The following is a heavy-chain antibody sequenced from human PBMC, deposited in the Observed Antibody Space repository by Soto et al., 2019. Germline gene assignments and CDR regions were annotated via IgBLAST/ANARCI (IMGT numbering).Heavy chain of an antibody. CDR2: IKLDGSEK. CDR3: AREGFRVMRYYGMDV. CDR1: GFTFSSYW. V-gene: IGHV3-7*04. Sequence: EVQLVESGGGLVQPGGSLRLSCAASGFTFSSYWMSWVRQAPGKGLEWVANIKLDGSEKYYVDSVKGRFTISRDNAKNSLYLQMNGLRAEDTAVYYCAREGFRVMRYYGMDVWGQGTTVTVSS. J-gene: IGHJ6*02. D-gene: IGHD3-16*01.